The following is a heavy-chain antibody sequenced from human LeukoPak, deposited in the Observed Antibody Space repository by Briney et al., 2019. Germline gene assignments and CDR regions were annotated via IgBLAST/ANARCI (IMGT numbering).Heavy chain of an antibody. CDR2: ISSSSSYI. J-gene: IGHJ5*02. CDR1: GFTFSSYS. Sequence: PGGSLRLSCAASGFTFSSYSMNWVRQAPGKGLEWVSSISSSSSYIYYADSVKGRFTISRDNAKNSLYLQMNSLRVEDTAVYYCAREGYYYDSSGYYLWGQGALVTVSS. CDR3: AREGYYYDSSGYYL. D-gene: IGHD3-22*01. V-gene: IGHV3-21*01.